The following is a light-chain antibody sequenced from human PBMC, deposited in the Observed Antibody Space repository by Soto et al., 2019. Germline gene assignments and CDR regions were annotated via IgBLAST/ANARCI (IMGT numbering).Light chain of an antibody. CDR1: QSVSSN. Sequence: EIVMTQSPGTLSASPGEGATLSCRASQSVSSNLAWYQQKPGQAPRLLIYGASTRATGIPARFSGSGSGTEFTLTISSLQSEDFAVYYCQQYNNWPPWTFGQGTKVDIK. CDR3: QQYNNWPPWT. J-gene: IGKJ1*01. V-gene: IGKV3-15*01. CDR2: GAS.